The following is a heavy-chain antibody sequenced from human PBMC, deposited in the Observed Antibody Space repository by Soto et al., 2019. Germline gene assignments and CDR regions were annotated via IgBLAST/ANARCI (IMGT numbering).Heavy chain of an antibody. CDR2: ISGSGGST. CDR3: AKDRRDYVYFSDY. D-gene: IGHD4-17*01. V-gene: IGHV3-23*01. Sequence: GGSLRLSCAASRFTFSSYAMSWVRQAPGKGLEWVSAISGSGGSTYYADSVKGRFTISRDNSKNTLYLQMNSLRAEDTAVYYCAKDRRDYVYFSDYWGQGTLVTVSS. J-gene: IGHJ4*02. CDR1: RFTFSSYA.